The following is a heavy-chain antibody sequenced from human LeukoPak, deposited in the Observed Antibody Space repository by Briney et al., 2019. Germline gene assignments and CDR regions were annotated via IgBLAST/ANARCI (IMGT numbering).Heavy chain of an antibody. Sequence: GGSLRLSCAASGFTFSDYYMSWVRQAPGKGLEWVSYISGSSSHSNYADSVKGRFTISRDNAKNSLFLQMSSPRADDTAIYYCARVNPISSGFYAYWGQGTLVTVSS. CDR2: ISGSSSHS. V-gene: IGHV3-11*06. CDR3: ARVNPISSGFYAY. CDR1: GFTFSDYY. D-gene: IGHD3-22*01. J-gene: IGHJ4*02.